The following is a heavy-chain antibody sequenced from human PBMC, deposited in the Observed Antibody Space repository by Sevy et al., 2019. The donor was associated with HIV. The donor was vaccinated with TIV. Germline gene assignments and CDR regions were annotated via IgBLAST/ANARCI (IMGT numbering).Heavy chain of an antibody. V-gene: IGHV3-30*18. D-gene: IGHD3-10*01. CDR2: ISYDGSNK. CDR3: AKDGLLLLWFGELLYFDY. Sequence: GGSLRLSCAASGFTFSSYGMHWVRQAPGKGLEWVAVISYDGSNKYYADSVKGRFTISRDNSKKTLYLQMNSLRAEDTAVYYCAKDGLLLLWFGELLYFDYWGQGTLVTVSS. J-gene: IGHJ4*02. CDR1: GFTFSSYG.